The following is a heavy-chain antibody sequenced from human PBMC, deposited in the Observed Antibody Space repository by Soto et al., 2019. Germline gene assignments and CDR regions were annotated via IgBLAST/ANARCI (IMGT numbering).Heavy chain of an antibody. Sequence: ASVKVSRKASGYTFTGYYMHWVRQAPGQGLEWMGWINPNSGGTNYAQKFQGWVTMTRDTSISTAYMELSRLRSDDTAVYYCARERAPSDASFDYWGQGTLVTVSS. V-gene: IGHV1-2*04. CDR2: INPNSGGT. J-gene: IGHJ4*02. D-gene: IGHD1-26*01. CDR3: ARERAPSDASFDY. CDR1: GYTFTGYY.